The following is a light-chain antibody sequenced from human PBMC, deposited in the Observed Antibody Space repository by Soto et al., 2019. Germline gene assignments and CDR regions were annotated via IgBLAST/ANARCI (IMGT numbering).Light chain of an antibody. CDR1: RSDVGGYNY. CDR2: NVS. J-gene: IGLJ2*01. V-gene: IGLV2-14*01. CDR3: SSFTSSNTVL. Sequence: QAALTQPAYGAGAPGQSITISCNGIRSDVGGYNYLSWYQQHPGKAPKLIIYNVSNRPSGVSNRFSGSKSGNTASLTISGLQAEDEGHYYCSSFTSSNTVLFGGGNKVTVL.